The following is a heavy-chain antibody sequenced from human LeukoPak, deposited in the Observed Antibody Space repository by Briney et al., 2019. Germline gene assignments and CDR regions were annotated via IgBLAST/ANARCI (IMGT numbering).Heavy chain of an antibody. J-gene: IGHJ6*03. CDR3: ARDTAMVTEGYYYYYMDV. D-gene: IGHD5-18*01. CDR2: IYYSGST. V-gene: IGHV4-39*01. Sequence: SETLSLTCTVSGGSISSSSYYWGWIRQPPGKGLEWIGSIYYSGSTYYNPSLKSRVTISVDTSKNQFSLKLSSVTAADTAVYYCARDTAMVTEGYYYYYMDVWGKGTTVTISS. CDR1: GGSISSSSYY.